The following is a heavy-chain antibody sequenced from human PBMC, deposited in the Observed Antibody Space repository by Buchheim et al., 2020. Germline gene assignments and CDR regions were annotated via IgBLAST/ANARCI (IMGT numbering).Heavy chain of an antibody. V-gene: IGHV3-21*01. CDR1: GFTFSGYS. Sequence: VQLVESGGGLVKPGGSLRLSCAASGFTFSGYSMNWVHQAPGKGLEWVSSISSNSDYIYYGDAVKGRFTISRDNAKNSLYLEMNSLRADDTAVYYCAKSFEWYFDVWGRGTL. CDR2: ISSNSDYI. D-gene: IGHD3-9*01. CDR3: AKSFEWYFDV. J-gene: IGHJ2*01.